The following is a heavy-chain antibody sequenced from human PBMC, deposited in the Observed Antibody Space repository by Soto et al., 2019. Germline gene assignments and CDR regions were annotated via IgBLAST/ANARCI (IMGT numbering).Heavy chain of an antibody. V-gene: IGHV3-23*01. CDR3: ATHYGALFDY. Sequence: GGSLRLSCVASGNTFSKYDLSWVRQAPGKGLEWVSSISYSGDITPYADSVRGRFIISRDNSKNTLYLQMNSLRAEDMALYYCATHYGALFDYWGPGTLVTVSS. CDR1: GNTFSKYD. CDR2: ISYSGDIT. J-gene: IGHJ4*02. D-gene: IGHD4-17*01.